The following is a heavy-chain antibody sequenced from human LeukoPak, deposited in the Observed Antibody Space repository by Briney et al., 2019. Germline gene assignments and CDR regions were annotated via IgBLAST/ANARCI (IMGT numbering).Heavy chain of an antibody. J-gene: IGHJ4*02. CDR2: ISGSGDST. CDR3: AGYSSSWTRATYYYFDY. V-gene: IGHV3-23*01. Sequence: PGGSLRLSCAASGFTFSSYAMSWVRQAPGKGLEWVSAISGSGDSTYCADSVKGRFTISRDNSKNTLYLQMNSLRAEDTAVYYCAGYSSSWTRATYYYFDYWGQGTLVTVSS. D-gene: IGHD6-13*01. CDR1: GFTFSSYA.